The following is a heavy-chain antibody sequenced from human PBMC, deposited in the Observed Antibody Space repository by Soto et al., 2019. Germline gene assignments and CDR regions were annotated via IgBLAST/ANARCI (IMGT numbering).Heavy chain of an antibody. Sequence: QVQLQESGPGLVKPSETLSLTCTVSGGSVISGSYYWGWIRQPPGKGLEWIGYIYYSGSTYYNPALKSRVTISLDTFKNQFSLKLTSVTAADTAVYYCARDPSVTAVAFNAFDIWGQGTMVTVSS. V-gene: IGHV4-61*01. CDR2: IYYSGST. J-gene: IGHJ3*02. CDR3: ARDPSVTAVAFNAFDI. D-gene: IGHD6-19*01. CDR1: GGSVISGSYY.